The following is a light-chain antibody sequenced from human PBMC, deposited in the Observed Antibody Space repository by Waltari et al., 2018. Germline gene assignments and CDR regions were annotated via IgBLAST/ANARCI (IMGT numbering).Light chain of an antibody. Sequence: EIVMTQSPAILSVSPGERATLSCRASQSVSNNLAWYQQKPGQAPRLLIYGASTRATGVPARFSGSGSGTEFTLTISSLQSEDFAVYYCQQCNDWPRTFGQGTRWKSN. CDR3: QQCNDWPRT. CDR2: GAS. CDR1: QSVSNN. V-gene: IGKV3D-15*01. J-gene: IGKJ1*01.